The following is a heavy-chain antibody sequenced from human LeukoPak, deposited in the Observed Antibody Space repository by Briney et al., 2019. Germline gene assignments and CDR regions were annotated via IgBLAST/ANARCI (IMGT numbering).Heavy chain of an antibody. V-gene: IGHV4-34*01. CDR2: INHSGNT. J-gene: IGHJ5*02. CDR3: ASSSSNWFDP. Sequence: SETLSLTCAVYGGSFSGYYWSWIRQPPGKGLEWIGEINHSGNTNYNPSLKSRVTISVDTSKNQFSLKLSSVTAADTAVYYCASSSSNWFDPWGQGTLVTVSS. CDR1: GGSFSGYY. D-gene: IGHD6-6*01.